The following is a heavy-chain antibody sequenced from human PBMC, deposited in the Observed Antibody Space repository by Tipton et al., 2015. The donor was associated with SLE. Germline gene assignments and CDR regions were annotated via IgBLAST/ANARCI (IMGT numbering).Heavy chain of an antibody. CDR2: ISSSSSTI. CDR3: AKDLTPDYYYMDV. J-gene: IGHJ6*03. D-gene: IGHD3-16*01. Sequence: SLRLSCAASGFTFSSYSMNWVRQAPGKGLEWVSYISSSSSTIYYADSVKGRFTISRDNAKNSLYLQMNSLRAEDTAVYYCAKDLTPDYYYMDVWGKGTTVTVSS. V-gene: IGHV3-48*01. CDR1: GFTFSSYS.